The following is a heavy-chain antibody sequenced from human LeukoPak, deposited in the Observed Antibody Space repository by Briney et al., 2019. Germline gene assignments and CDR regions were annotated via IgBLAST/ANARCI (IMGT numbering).Heavy chain of an antibody. V-gene: IGHV1-8*01. CDR2: MNPNSGNT. J-gene: IGHJ5*02. Sequence: ASVKVSCKASGYTFTSYDINWVRQAPGQGLEWMGWMNPNSGNTDYAQKFQGRVTMTRNTSISTAYMELSSLRSEDTAVYYCARGGDIVVVPAGEYNWFDPWGQGTLVTVSS. D-gene: IGHD2-2*01. CDR3: ARGGDIVVVPAGEYNWFDP. CDR1: GYTFTSYD.